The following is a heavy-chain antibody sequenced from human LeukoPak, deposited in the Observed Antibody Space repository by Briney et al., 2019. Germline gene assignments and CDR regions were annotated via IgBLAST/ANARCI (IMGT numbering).Heavy chain of an antibody. CDR1: GVTFSSYA. Sequence: GGSLRLSCAASGVTFSSYAMHWVRQAPGKGLERVAIISYDGSNKYYADSVKGRFTISRDNSKNTLYLQMNSLRAEDTAVYYCAREVFGVATDYFDYWGQGTLVTVSS. CDR2: ISYDGSNK. J-gene: IGHJ4*02. V-gene: IGHV3-30*04. D-gene: IGHD3-3*01. CDR3: AREVFGVATDYFDY.